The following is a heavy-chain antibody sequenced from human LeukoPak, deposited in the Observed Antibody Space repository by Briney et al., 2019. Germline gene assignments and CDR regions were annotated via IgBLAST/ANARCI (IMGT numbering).Heavy chain of an antibody. J-gene: IGHJ1*01. V-gene: IGHV7-4-1*02. CDR1: GYTFTTYA. D-gene: IGHD6-13*01. CDR3: ARVGPPTPTIATAGTGYFQH. Sequence: ASVKVSCKASGYTFTTYALNWVRQAPGQGLEWMGWINTNTGNPTYAQGFTGRFVFSLDTSVSTAYLQISSLKAEDTAVYYCARVGPPTPTIATAGTGYFQHWGQGTLVTVSS. CDR2: INTNTGNP.